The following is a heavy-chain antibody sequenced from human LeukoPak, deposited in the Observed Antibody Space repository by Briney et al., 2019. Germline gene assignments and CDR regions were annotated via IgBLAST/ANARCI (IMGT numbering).Heavy chain of an antibody. CDR3: AKGLRGIYDY. J-gene: IGHJ4*02. CDR2: ISDSGVST. D-gene: IGHD1-26*01. V-gene: IGHV3-23*01. Sequence: GGSLRLSCAASGFTFNSYAMTWVRQAPEKGLEWVSSISDSGVSTYYADSVKGRFTISRDNSKNTLYLQMNSLRAEDTALYYCAKGLRGIYDYWGQGTLVTVPS. CDR1: GFTFNSYA.